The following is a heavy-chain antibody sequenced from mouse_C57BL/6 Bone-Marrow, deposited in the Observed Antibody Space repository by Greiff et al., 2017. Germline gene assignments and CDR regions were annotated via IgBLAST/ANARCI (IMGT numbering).Heavy chain of an antibody. J-gene: IGHJ4*01. CDR2: INPNYGTT. CDR1: GYSFTDYN. CDR3: ARGYDYDYAMDY. D-gene: IGHD2-4*01. V-gene: IGHV1-39*01. Sequence: VHVKQSGPELVKPGASVKISCKASGYSFTDYNMNWVKQSNGKSLEWIGVINPNYGTTSYNQKFKGKATLTVDQSSSTAYMQLNSLTSDDSAVYYCARGYDYDYAMDYWGQGTSVTVSS.